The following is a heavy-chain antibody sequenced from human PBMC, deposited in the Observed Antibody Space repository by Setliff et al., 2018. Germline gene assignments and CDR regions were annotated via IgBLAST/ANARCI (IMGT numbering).Heavy chain of an antibody. Sequence: GGSLRLSCAASGFTFSSYTMSWVRQAPGKGLEWVSAISGSGGNTYYADSVKGRFTISRDNSKNTLYLQMNSLRAEDTAVYYCARGPHSGSFRVDGFDIWGQGTMVTVSS. V-gene: IGHV3-23*01. CDR3: ARGPHSGSFRVDGFDI. D-gene: IGHD1-26*01. J-gene: IGHJ3*02. CDR2: ISGSGGNT. CDR1: GFTFSSYT.